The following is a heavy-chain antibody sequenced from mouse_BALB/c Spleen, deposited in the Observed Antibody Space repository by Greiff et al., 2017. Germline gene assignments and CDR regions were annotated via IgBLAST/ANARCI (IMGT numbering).Heavy chain of an antibody. J-gene: IGHJ4*01. D-gene: IGHD3-1*01. Sequence: QVQLQQSGAELVKPGASVKMSCKASGYTFTSYWMHWVKQRPGQGLEWIGYINPSTGYTEYNQKFKDKATLTADKSSSTAYMQLSSLTSEDSAVYYCTRGLWLRAMDYWGQGTSVTVSS. V-gene: IGHV1-7*01. CDR3: TRGLWLRAMDY. CDR1: GYTFTSYW. CDR2: INPSTGYT.